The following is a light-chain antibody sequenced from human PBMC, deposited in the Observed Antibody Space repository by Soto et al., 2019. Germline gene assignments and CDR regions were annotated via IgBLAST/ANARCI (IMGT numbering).Light chain of an antibody. CDR2: WAS. Sequence: DIVMTQSPDSLAVSPGERATINCKSSQNILYSSNNKNYLAWFQQKPGQPPKLLIYWASTRESGVPDRFSGSGSGTDFTLTISNLQAEDVADYYCQQYYDIPHTFGQGTRLEIK. CDR1: QNILYSSNNKNY. J-gene: IGKJ2*01. CDR3: QQYYDIPHT. V-gene: IGKV4-1*01.